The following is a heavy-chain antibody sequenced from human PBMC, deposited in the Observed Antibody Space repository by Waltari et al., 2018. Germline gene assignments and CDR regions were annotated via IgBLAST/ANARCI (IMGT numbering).Heavy chain of an antibody. Sequence: QVQLQQWGAGLLKPSETLSLTCAVYGGSFSGYYWSWIRQPPGKGLEWIGEMNHAGSTNYNPALKSRVTISVDTSKNQFSLKLSSVTAADTAVYYCARGRRYDAFDIWGQGTMVTVSS. V-gene: IGHV4-34*01. CDR2: MNHAGST. J-gene: IGHJ3*02. CDR1: GGSFSGYY. CDR3: ARGRRYDAFDI.